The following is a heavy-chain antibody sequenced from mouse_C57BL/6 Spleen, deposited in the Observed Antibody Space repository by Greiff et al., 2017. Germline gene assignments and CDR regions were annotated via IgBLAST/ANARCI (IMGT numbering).Heavy chain of an antibody. CDR1: GYTFTSSW. CDR2: INPSNGDT. D-gene: IGHD1-1*01. CDR3: ARSYYYYGYLDY. V-gene: IGHV1-53*01. J-gene: IGHJ2*01. Sequence: QVQLQQPGTELVKPGASVKLSCKASGYTFTSSWMHWVKQRPGQGLEWIGNINPSNGDTNYNEKFKSKATLTADKSASTAYMQLSSLTSEDSAVYYCARSYYYYGYLDYWGQGTTLTVSS.